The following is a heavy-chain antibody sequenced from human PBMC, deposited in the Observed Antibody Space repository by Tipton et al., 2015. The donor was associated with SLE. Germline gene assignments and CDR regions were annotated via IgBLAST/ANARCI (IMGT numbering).Heavy chain of an antibody. CDR2: IYYSGRT. J-gene: IGHJ4*02. CDR3: ARHEMYYYDSSGYYSDY. CDR1: GGSISSSSYF. D-gene: IGHD3-22*01. V-gene: IGHV4-39*07. Sequence: LRLSCTVSGGSISSSSYFWGWIRQPPGKGLEWIGSIYYSGRTYYNPSLKSRVTISVDTSKNQFSLKLSSVTAADTAVYYCARHEMYYYDSSGYYSDYWGQGTLVTVSS.